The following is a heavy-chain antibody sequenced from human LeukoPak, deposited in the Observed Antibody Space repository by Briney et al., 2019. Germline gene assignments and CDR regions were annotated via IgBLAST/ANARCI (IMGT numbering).Heavy chain of an antibody. CDR2: IYYSGST. Sequence: PSETLSLTCTVSGGSISGSSYYWGWIRQPPGKGLEWIGSIYYSGSTYYNPSLKSRVTLSLDTSKNHFSLKLSSVTAADTAVYYCAPYCSGVTCYSVPWGQGTLVTVSS. CDR3: APYCSGVTCYSVP. CDR1: GGSISGSSYY. D-gene: IGHD2-15*01. V-gene: IGHV4-39*07. J-gene: IGHJ5*02.